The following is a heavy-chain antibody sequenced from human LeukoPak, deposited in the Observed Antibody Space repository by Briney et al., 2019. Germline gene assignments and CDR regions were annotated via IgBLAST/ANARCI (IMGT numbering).Heavy chain of an antibody. D-gene: IGHD3-9*01. CDR3: ARVQLLRYFDWLFTFDY. V-gene: IGHV3-21*01. Sequence: PGGSLRLSCAASGITFSSYSMNWVRQAPGKGLEWVSSISSSSSYIYYADSVKGRFTISRDNAKNSLYLQMNSLRAEDTAVYYCARVQLLRYFDWLFTFDYWGQGTLVTVSS. J-gene: IGHJ4*02. CDR2: ISSSSSYI. CDR1: GITFSSYS.